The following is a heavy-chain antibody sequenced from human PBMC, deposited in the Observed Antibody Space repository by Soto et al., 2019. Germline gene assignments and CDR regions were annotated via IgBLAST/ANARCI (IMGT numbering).Heavy chain of an antibody. CDR2: INAGNANT. D-gene: IGHD2-15*01. J-gene: IGHJ4*02. Sequence: ASVKVSCKASGYTFTNYAVHWVRQAPGQRLEWMGWINAGNANTKYSQKFQDRVTITEDTFATTTYMDLSSPRSEDTAVYYCARHHRFCSGETCYALDFWGQGTLVTVSS. CDR1: GYTFTNYA. CDR3: ARHHRFCSGETCYALDF. V-gene: IGHV1-3*01.